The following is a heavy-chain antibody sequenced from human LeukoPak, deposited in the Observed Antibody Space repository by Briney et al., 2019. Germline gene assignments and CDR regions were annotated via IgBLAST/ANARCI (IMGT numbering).Heavy chain of an antibody. CDR3: TRTTSAMVIMLDY. Sequence: PGGSLRLSCTASGFTFGDYAMSWLRQAAGKGLEWVGFIRSKAYGGTTEYAASVKRRFTISRDDSKSIAYLQMNSLKTEDTAVYYCTRTTSAMVIMLDYWGQGTLATVSS. J-gene: IGHJ4*02. V-gene: IGHV3-49*03. D-gene: IGHD3-3*01. CDR1: GFTFGDYA. CDR2: IRSKAYGGTT.